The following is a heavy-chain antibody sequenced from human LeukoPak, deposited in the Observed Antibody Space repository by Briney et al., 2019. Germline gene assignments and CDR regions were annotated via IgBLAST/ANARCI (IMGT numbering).Heavy chain of an antibody. D-gene: IGHD4-23*01. CDR3: AREASGGYFDY. V-gene: IGHV3-21*01. CDR1: GFTFSSYS. Sequence: GVSLRLSCAASGFTFSSYSMNWVRQAPGKGLEWVSSISSSSSYIYYADSVKGRFTISRDNAKNSLYLQMNSLRAEDTAVYYCAREASGGYFDYWGQGTLVTVSS. J-gene: IGHJ4*02. CDR2: ISSSSSYI.